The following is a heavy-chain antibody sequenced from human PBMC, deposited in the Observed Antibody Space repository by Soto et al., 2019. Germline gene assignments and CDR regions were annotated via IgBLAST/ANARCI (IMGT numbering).Heavy chain of an antibody. CDR1: GFTFNNYA. J-gene: IGHJ4*02. V-gene: IGHV3-23*01. CDR2: ISGGGETT. CDR3: AKGRVGSGSLTPRVDF. Sequence: EVQLLESGGGLVQPGGSLRLSCAASGFTFNNYAMTWVRQAPGKGLEWVSAISGGGETTSYADSVKGRFTVSRDGSKNTLYMQMSSLRAEDTAIDYCAKGRVGSGSLTPRVDFWGQGTLVTVSS. D-gene: IGHD3-10*01.